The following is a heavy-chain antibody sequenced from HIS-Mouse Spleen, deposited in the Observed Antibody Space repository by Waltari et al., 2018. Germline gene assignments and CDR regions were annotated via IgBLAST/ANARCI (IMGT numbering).Heavy chain of an antibody. Sequence: QVQLVQSGAEVKKPGASVKVSCKASGYTFTSYDINGVRQANGQGLEWMGWMNPNSGNTGYAQKFQGRVTMTRNTSISTAYMELSSLRSEDTAVYYCARIGSHRRGYSYGYWFDPWGQGTLVTVSS. D-gene: IGHD5-18*01. V-gene: IGHV1-8*01. CDR3: ARIGSHRRGYSYGYWFDP. CDR2: MNPNSGNT. CDR1: GYTFTSYD. J-gene: IGHJ5*02.